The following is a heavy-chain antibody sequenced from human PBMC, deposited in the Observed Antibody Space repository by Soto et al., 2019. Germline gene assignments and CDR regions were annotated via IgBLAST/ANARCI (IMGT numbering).Heavy chain of an antibody. CDR3: AKDHLRWSRGVYFDY. CDR2: ISYDGSNK. J-gene: IGHJ4*02. V-gene: IGHV3-30*18. D-gene: IGHD4-17*01. Sequence: GGSLRLSCAASGFTFSSYGMHWVRQAPGKGLEWVAVISYDGSNKYYADSVKGRFTISRDNSKNTLYLQMNSLRAEDTAVYYCAKDHLRWSRGVYFDYWGQGTLVTVSS. CDR1: GFTFSSYG.